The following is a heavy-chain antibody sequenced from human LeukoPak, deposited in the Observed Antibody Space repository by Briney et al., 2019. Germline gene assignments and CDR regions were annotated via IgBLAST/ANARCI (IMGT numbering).Heavy chain of an antibody. D-gene: IGHD4-11*01. CDR1: GGIFNHYG. CDR3: ARPLPSYSLSWSRGDAFDI. CDR2: IIPISGTV. V-gene: IGHV1-69*13. Sequence: GASVKVSCKAPGGIFNHYGLSWVRQAPGQGLEWLGVIIPISGTVNYAQRFQGRVTLTADESTRTVYMELSSLTSGDSAVYYCARPLPSYSLSWSRGDAFDIWGQGTTVTV. J-gene: IGHJ3*02.